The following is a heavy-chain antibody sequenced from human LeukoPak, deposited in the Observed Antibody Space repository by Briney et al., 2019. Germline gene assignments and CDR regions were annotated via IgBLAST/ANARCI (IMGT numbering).Heavy chain of an antibody. V-gene: IGHV1-46*01. D-gene: IGHD3-22*01. J-gene: IGHJ4*02. CDR1: GYTFTSYY. CDR3: ARLQRKYYYDGSGYIDY. Sequence: ASVKVSCKASGYTFTSYYMHWVRQAPGQGLEWMGIINPSGGSTSYAQKFQGRVTMTRDTSTSTVYMELSSLRSEDTAVYYCARLQRKYYYDGSGYIDYWGQGTLVTVSS. CDR2: INPSGGST.